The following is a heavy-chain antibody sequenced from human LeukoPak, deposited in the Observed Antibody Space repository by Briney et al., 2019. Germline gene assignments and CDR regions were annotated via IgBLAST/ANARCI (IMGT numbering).Heavy chain of an antibody. D-gene: IGHD3-10*01. V-gene: IGHV4-39*01. Sequence: PSETLSLTCTVSGVSISFSSYYWGWIRQPPGKGLEWIGSIYYSGSAYYNPSLKSRVTISVDTSKNQFSLRLSSVTAADTAVYYCARGITMVRGVIPAIFDYWGQGTLVTVSS. CDR3: ARGITMVRGVIPAIFDY. J-gene: IGHJ4*02. CDR1: GVSISFSSYY. CDR2: IYYSGSA.